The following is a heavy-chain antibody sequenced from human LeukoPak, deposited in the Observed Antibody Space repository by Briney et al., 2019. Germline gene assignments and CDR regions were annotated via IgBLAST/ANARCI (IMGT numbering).Heavy chain of an antibody. CDR3: ARQYYYDSSGYYYQPIDY. V-gene: IGHV3-20*04. CDR2: INWNGGST. D-gene: IGHD3-22*01. Sequence: GGSLRLSCAASGFTFDDYGLSWVRQAPGKGLEWVSGINWNGGSTGYADSVKGRFTISRDNAKNSLYLQMNSLRAEDTALYYCARQYYYDSSGYYYQPIDYWGQGTLVTVSS. J-gene: IGHJ4*02. CDR1: GFTFDDYG.